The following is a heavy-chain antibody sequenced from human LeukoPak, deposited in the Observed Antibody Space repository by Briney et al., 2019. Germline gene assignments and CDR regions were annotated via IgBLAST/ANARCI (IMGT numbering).Heavy chain of an antibody. J-gene: IGHJ4*02. CDR3: ARDAYTNYYDFWSGYPYYFDY. CDR1: GGSISSSSYY. V-gene: IGHV4-39*02. Sequence: KPSETLSLTCTVSGGSISSSSYYWGWIRQPPGKGLEWIGSIYYSGSTYYNPSLKSRVTISVDTSKNQFSLKLSSVTAADTAVYYCARDAYTNYYDFWSGYPYYFDYWGQGTLVTVSS. D-gene: IGHD3-3*01. CDR2: IYYSGST.